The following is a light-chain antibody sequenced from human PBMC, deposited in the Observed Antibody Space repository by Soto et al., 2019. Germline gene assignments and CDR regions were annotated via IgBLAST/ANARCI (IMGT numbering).Light chain of an antibody. CDR1: SSDVGGYYS. CDR3: CSYAGSYTYV. Sequence: QSVLTQPRSVSGSPGQSVTISCTGTSSDVGGYYSVSWYQQRPGKAPKLMIYDVSKRPSGVPDRFSGSKSGNTASLTISGLQAEDEADYYCCSYAGSYTYVFGTGTKLTVL. V-gene: IGLV2-11*01. J-gene: IGLJ1*01. CDR2: DVS.